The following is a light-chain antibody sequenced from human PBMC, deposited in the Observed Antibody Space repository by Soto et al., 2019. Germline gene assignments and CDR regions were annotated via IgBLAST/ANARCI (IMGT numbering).Light chain of an antibody. V-gene: IGKV3-15*01. CDR1: QSVSSN. CDR3: QQYNNWRGT. J-gene: IGKJ1*01. CDR2: GAS. Sequence: EIVLTQSPGTLSLSPVERATLSCRASQSVSSNLAWYQQKPGQAPRLLIYGASTRATGIPARFSGSGSGTEFTLTISSLQSEDFAVYYCQQYNNWRGTFGQGTKVDIK.